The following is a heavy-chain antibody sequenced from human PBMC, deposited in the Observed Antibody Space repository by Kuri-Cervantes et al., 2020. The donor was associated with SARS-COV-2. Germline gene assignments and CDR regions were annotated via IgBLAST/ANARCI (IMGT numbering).Heavy chain of an antibody. CDR2: IWYDGRNT. V-gene: IGHV3-33*08. CDR3: ARNHSMDV. CDR1: GFTFSDYD. Sequence: GESLKISCASSGFTFSDYDMHWVRQAPSKGLEWVAVIWYDGRNTYYTGSVKGRFTISRDNSKNTSYLEVNSLRAEDTAVYYYARNHSMDVWGTGTAVTVSS. J-gene: IGHJ6*03.